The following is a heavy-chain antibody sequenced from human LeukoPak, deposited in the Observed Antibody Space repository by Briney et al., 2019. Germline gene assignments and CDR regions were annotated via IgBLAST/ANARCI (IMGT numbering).Heavy chain of an antibody. CDR2: ISWNSGSI. CDR3: ARGPGQAKGTYDFWSGYHGANYYYMDV. Sequence: GGSLRLSCAASGFTFDDYAMHWVRQAPGKGLEWVSGISWNSGSIGYADSVKGRFTISRDNAKNSLYLQMNSLRAEDTAVYYCARGPGQAKGTYDFWSGYHGANYYYMDVWGKGTTVTVSS. J-gene: IGHJ6*03. V-gene: IGHV3-9*01. CDR1: GFTFDDYA. D-gene: IGHD3-3*01.